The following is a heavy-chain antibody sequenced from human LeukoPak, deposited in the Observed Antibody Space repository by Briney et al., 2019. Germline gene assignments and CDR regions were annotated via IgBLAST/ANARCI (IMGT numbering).Heavy chain of an antibody. CDR2: INPNNGGT. D-gene: IGHD3-10*01. V-gene: IGHV1-2*02. CDR1: GYTFTNYG. Sequence: ASVKVSCKASGYTFTNYGLSWVRQAPGQGLEWMGWINPNNGGTKYAQNFQGRVTMTRDTSISTAYMELDRLRFDDTAVYYCARDSGEVPDYWGQGTLVTVSS. J-gene: IGHJ4*02. CDR3: ARDSGEVPDY.